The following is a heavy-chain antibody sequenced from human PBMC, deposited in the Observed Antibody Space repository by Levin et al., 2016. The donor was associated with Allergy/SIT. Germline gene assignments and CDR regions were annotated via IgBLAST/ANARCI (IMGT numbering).Heavy chain of an antibody. CDR1: GYTFTSYG. Sequence: ASVKVSCKASGYTFTSYGISWVRQAPGQGLEWMGRINYHNGGINYAQTFQARVMLTRDTSIRTAYMDLKGLRSDDTATYFCARTPLGNQYSGSYYNNNYFDSWGQGTLLTVSS. J-gene: IGHJ4*02. V-gene: IGHV1-18*01. D-gene: IGHD3-22*01. CDR3: ARTPLGNQYSGSYYNNNYFDS. CDR2: INYHNGGI.